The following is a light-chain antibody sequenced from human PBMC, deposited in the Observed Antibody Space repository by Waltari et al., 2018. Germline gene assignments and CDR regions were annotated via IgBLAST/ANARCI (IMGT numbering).Light chain of an antibody. CDR1: SSNIGRKT. CDR3: AAWDDSLNGYV. J-gene: IGLJ1*01. Sequence: QSTLPQPSSASGTPGQRVTISCSGSSSNIGRKTVNWYQQLPGTAPKLLIYYTDQRPSGVSDRFSGSKSGTSASLAFSGLQSEDEAHYYCAAWDDSLNGYVFGSGTEVTVL. V-gene: IGLV1-44*01. CDR2: YTD.